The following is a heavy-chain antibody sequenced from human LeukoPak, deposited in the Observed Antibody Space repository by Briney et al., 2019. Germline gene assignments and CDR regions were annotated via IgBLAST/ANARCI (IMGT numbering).Heavy chain of an antibody. CDR1: GFTFDDYA. CDR3: AKDIGIAAAGVFDY. V-gene: IGHV3-9*01. D-gene: IGHD6-13*01. J-gene: IGHJ4*02. CDR2: ISWNSGSI. Sequence: PGGSLRLSCAASGFTFDDYAMHWVRQAPGEGLEWVSGISWNSGSIGYADSVKGRFTISRDNAKNSLYLQMNSLRAEDTALYYCAKDIGIAAAGVFDYWGQGTLVTVSS.